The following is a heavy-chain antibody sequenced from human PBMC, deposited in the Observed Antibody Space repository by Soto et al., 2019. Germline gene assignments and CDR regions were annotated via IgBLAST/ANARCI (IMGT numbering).Heavy chain of an antibody. V-gene: IGHV3-48*02. Sequence: GGSLRPSCSASGFTFSSYAMNWGRQAPGKGLEWVSYISGSSDSIKYAASVKGRCTISRDNAKNSLYLQMNSLRDEDTAVYYCARQVCPVVTPTEYWGPGTLVTVSS. CDR2: ISGSSDSI. CDR3: ARQVCPVVTPTEY. D-gene: IGHD2-21*02. CDR1: GFTFSSYA. J-gene: IGHJ4*02.